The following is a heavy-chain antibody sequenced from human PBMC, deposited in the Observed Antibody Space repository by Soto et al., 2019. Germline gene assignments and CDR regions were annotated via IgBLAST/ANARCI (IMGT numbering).Heavy chain of an antibody. J-gene: IGHJ4*02. Sequence: EVQLVESGGALVQPGGSLRLSCVASGFTFSSSFMGWVRQAPGKGLEWVANINQDGGGTYYVDSVQGRFIARDNAKDSLFLQLNSLRCEDTAVYYCARYFRGSGRYFFDYWGQGTLVTVSS. D-gene: IGHD6-19*01. CDR1: GFTFSSSF. CDR2: INQDGGGT. V-gene: IGHV3-7*03. CDR3: ARYFRGSGRYFFDY.